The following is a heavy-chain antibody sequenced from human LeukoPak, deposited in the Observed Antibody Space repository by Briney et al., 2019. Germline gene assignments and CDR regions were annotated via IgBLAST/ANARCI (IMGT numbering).Heavy chain of an antibody. J-gene: IGHJ3*02. Sequence: SETLSLTCTVSGGSVTSYYCNWVRQPPGRGLEWIGYIYYSGGTNYNPSLESRVTISLDTAKNQISLKLRSVTAADTAVYYCARGITYYYDSSGYYSGSRAFDIWGQGTMVTVSS. CDR3: ARGITYYYDSSGYYSGSRAFDI. V-gene: IGHV4-59*08. CDR1: GGSVTSYY. CDR2: IYYSGGT. D-gene: IGHD3-22*01.